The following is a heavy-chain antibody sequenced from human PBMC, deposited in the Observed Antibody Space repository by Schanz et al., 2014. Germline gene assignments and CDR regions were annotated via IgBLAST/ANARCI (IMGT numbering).Heavy chain of an antibody. CDR3: ARDRRNADLDY. CDR1: GFTFSDYY. D-gene: IGHD1-1*01. CDR2: ITYNGGTI. Sequence: VHLVESGGGLVQPGGSLRLSCAASGFTFSDYYMSWIRQAPGKGLEWISYITYNGGTIYYADSVKGRFTISRDNAKNSLYLEMNSLRAEDTALYYCARDRRNADLDYWGQGTLVTVSS. J-gene: IGHJ4*02. V-gene: IGHV3-11*04.